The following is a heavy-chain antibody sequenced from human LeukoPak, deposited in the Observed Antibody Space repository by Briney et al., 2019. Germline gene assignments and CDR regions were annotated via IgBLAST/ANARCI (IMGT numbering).Heavy chain of an antibody. CDR1: GYSFTSYW. CDR2: IYPGGSDT. Sequence: GESLKISCKGSGYSFTSYWIGWVRQMPGKGLEWMGIIYPGGSDTRYSPSFQGQVTISADKSISTAYLQWSSLKASDTAMYYCARHVYSSSWYVSNWFDPWGQGTLVTVSS. V-gene: IGHV5-51*01. J-gene: IGHJ5*02. CDR3: ARHVYSSSWYVSNWFDP. D-gene: IGHD6-13*01.